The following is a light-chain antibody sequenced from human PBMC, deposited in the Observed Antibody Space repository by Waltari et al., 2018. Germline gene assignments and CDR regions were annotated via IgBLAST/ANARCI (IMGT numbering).Light chain of an antibody. V-gene: IGKV1-16*02. CDR1: QGIRNC. Sequence: DTPMTQSPSSLSASVGDRVTITCRASQGIRNCLAWFQQKPARATKPLIYAASPLQSGVPSKFSGSGSGTDFTLTINSLQPEDFASYYCQQYWSFPLTFGGGTKVEMK. J-gene: IGKJ4*01. CDR2: AAS. CDR3: QQYWSFPLT.